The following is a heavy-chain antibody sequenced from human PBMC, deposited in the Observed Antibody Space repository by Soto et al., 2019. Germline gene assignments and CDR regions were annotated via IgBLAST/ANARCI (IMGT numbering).Heavy chain of an antibody. D-gene: IGHD6-19*01. CDR2: ISGSGGST. Sequence: PGGSLRLSCAASGFTFSSYAMSWVRQAPGKGLEWVSAISGSGGSTYYAGSVKGRFTISRDNSKNTLYLQMNSLRAEDTAVYYCARDQYSSGWYNFDYWGQGTLVTVS. V-gene: IGHV3-23*01. J-gene: IGHJ4*02. CDR3: ARDQYSSGWYNFDY. CDR1: GFTFSSYA.